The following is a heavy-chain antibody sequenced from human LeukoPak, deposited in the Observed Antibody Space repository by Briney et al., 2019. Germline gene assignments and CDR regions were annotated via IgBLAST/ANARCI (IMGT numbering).Heavy chain of an antibody. CDR2: ISAGGGST. CDR1: GLTFSDYS. V-gene: IGHV3-23*01. CDR3: ATLTDEYSSSADAFDI. J-gene: IGHJ3*02. D-gene: IGHD6-6*01. Sequence: GGSLRLSCAASGLTFSDYSMTWVRQAPGKGLFWVSGISAGGGSTYYADSVKGRFTISRDNSRNTLHLQMNSLRAEDTAVYYCATLTDEYSSSADAFDIWGQGTMVTVSS.